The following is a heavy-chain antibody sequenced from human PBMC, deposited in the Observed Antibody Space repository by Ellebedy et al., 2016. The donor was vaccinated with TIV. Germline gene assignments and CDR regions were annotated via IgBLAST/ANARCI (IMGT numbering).Heavy chain of an antibody. V-gene: IGHV3-74*01. J-gene: IGHJ4*02. CDR2: INGDGSST. CDR1: GFTFSSHW. Sequence: PGGSLRLSCAASGFTFSSHWMHWVRQAPGKGLVWVSRINGDGSSTAYAGSVKGRFTISRDNAKNTLYLQMNSLRAEDTAVYYCARDLAGLWSGYCVDDWGQGTLVTVSS. CDR3: ARDLAGLWSGYCVDD. D-gene: IGHD3-3*01.